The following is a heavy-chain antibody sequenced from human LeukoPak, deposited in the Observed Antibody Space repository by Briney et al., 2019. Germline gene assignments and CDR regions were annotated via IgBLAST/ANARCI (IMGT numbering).Heavy chain of an antibody. CDR1: GFTFGDYA. D-gene: IGHD6-19*01. J-gene: IGHJ4*02. V-gene: IGHV3-49*04. CDR2: IRSKAYGGTT. CDR3: TLPVAGPFDY. Sequence: GGSLRLSCTASGFTFGDYAMGWVRQAPGKGLEWVGFIRSKAYGGTTEYAASVKGRFTISRDDSKSIAYLQMNSLKTEDTAVYYCTLPVAGPFDYWGQGTLVTVSS.